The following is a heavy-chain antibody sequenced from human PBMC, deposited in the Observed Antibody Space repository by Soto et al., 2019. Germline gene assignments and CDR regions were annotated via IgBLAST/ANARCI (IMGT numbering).Heavy chain of an antibody. CDR2: ISYDGSNK. V-gene: IGHV3-30*18. J-gene: IGHJ6*02. D-gene: IGHD6-19*01. CDR3: AKAIPGIAVAGTPYYYYYGMDV. Sequence: GGSLRLSCAASGFTFSSYGMHWVRQAPGKGLEWVAVISYDGSNKYYADSVKGRFTISRDNSKNTLYLQMNSLRAEDTAVYYCAKAIPGIAVAGTPYYYYYGMDVWGQGTTVTVSS. CDR1: GFTFSSYG.